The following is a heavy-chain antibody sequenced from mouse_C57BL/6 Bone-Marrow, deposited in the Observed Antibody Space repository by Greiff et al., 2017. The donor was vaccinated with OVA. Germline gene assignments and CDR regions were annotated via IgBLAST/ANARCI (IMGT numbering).Heavy chain of an antibody. Sequence: VQLQESGPGLVAPSQSLSITCTVSGFSLTSYGVDWVRQPPGKGLEWLGVIWGGGSTNYNSALMSRMSISKDNSKGQVVLKMNSLQTDGTAMYYSAKREGTTVPFAYWGQGTLVTVSA. CDR2: IWGGGST. D-gene: IGHD1-1*01. V-gene: IGHV2-9*01. CDR1: GFSLTSYG. J-gene: IGHJ3*01. CDR3: AKREGTTVPFAY.